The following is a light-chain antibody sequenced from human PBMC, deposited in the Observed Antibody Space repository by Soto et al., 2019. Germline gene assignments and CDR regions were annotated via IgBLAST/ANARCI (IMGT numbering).Light chain of an antibody. Sequence: DIQMTQSPSTLSASVGDRVTITCRASQSINNWLAWYQQKPGKAPKLLIFDASSLESGVPSRFSGSASGTEFTLTISSLQPDDFATYYCQQYNNYLYTFGQGTKLELK. CDR3: QQYNNYLYT. CDR2: DAS. J-gene: IGKJ2*01. V-gene: IGKV1-5*01. CDR1: QSINNW.